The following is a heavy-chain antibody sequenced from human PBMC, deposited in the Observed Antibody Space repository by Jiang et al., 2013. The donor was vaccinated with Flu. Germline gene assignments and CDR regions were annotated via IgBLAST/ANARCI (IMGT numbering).Heavy chain of an antibody. CDR3: AICPGDTAMDSFYYYGMDV. CDR1: GGTFSTYA. V-gene: IGHV1-69*04. CDR2: IIPILAIP. J-gene: IGHJ6*02. Sequence: CKTSGGTFSTYAFSWVRQAPGQGLEWMGRIIPILAIPKYAQKFQGRVTITADRFTSTVYMELRGLRSEDSAVYFCAICPGDTAMDSFYYYGMDVWGQGTTITVSS. D-gene: IGHD5-18*01.